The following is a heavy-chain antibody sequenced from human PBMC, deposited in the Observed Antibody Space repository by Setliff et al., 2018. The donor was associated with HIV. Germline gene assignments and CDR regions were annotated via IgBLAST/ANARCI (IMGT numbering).Heavy chain of an antibody. J-gene: IGHJ6*03. V-gene: IGHV4-4*09. CDR1: GGSISSYY. Sequence: SETLSLTCTVSGGSISSYYWNWIRQHPGKGLEWIGYIYSSGSTYYNPSLQSRVTISVDTSKNQFSLKLSSVTAADTAVYYCARPGGGVGAYMDVWGKGTTVTVSS. CDR2: IYSSGST. D-gene: IGHD1-26*01. CDR3: ARPGGGVGAYMDV.